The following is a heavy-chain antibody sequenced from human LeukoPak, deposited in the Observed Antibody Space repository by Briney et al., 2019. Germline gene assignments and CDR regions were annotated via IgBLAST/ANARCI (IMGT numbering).Heavy chain of an antibody. D-gene: IGHD3-22*01. CDR3: ARNRNYYDKRDYRTDPFDV. CDR2: ISNDGNEK. CDR1: GFIFSTYG. J-gene: IGHJ3*01. V-gene: IGHV3-30*03. Sequence: PGGSLRLSCAASGFIFSTYGMHWVRQAPGKGLEWVAVISNDGNEKYHADSVKGRFTISRDNSKNTLYLQMNSLRAEDMAVYYCARNRNYYDKRDYRTDPFDVWGPGTMVTVSS.